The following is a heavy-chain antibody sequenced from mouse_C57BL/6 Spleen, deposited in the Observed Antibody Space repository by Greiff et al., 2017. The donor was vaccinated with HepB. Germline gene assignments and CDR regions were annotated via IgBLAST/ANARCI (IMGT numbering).Heavy chain of an antibody. CDR1: GYAFSSSW. CDR3: ARLGEFSWFAY. V-gene: IGHV1-82*01. Sequence: VKLQESGPELVKPGASVKISCKASGYAFSSSWMNWVKQRPGKGLEWIGRIYPGDGDTNYNGKFKGKATLTADKSSSTAYMQLSSLTSEDSAVYFCARLGEFSWFAYWGQGTLVTVSA. J-gene: IGHJ3*01. CDR2: IYPGDGDT.